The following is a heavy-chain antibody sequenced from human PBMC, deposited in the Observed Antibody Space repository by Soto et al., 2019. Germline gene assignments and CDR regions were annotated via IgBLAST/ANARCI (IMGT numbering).Heavy chain of an antibody. J-gene: IGHJ4*02. Sequence: QVQLQESGPGLVKPSETLSLTCTVSGGSISSYYWSWIRQPPGKGLEWIGYVYYSGSTNYNPSLKSRVTISVDTSKNQFSLKLSSVTAADTAVYYCATLATYYDFWSGYLDWGQGTLVTVSS. V-gene: IGHV4-59*01. D-gene: IGHD3-3*01. CDR1: GGSISSYY. CDR2: VYYSGST. CDR3: ATLATYYDFWSGYLD.